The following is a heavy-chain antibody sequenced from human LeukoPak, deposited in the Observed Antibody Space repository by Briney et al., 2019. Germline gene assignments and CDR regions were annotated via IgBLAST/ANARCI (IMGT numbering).Heavy chain of an antibody. Sequence: TGGSLRLSCAASGFTVSSNYMSWVRQAPGKGLEWVSAIYSGGSTYYADSVKGRFTISRDNSKNTLYLQMNSLRAEDTAVYYCARGDPGIVVVPAAIDYWGQGTLVTVPS. CDR2: IYSGGST. J-gene: IGHJ4*02. V-gene: IGHV3-53*01. D-gene: IGHD2-2*01. CDR1: GFTVSSNY. CDR3: ARGDPGIVVVPAAIDY.